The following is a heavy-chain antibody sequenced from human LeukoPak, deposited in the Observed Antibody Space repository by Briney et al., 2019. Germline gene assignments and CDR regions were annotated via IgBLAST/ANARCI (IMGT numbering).Heavy chain of an antibody. CDR3: VRDLKKDFWSGSNDY. V-gene: IGHV1-46*01. CDR1: GYTFTSHY. J-gene: IGHJ4*02. D-gene: IGHD3-3*01. Sequence: ASVKVSFKASGYTFTSHYMHWVRQAPGQGLEWMGIINPRYGSTSYPQNLPGRATMTRDTSTSRVDMELSSLVFEDTGVYYCVRDLKKDFWSGSNDYWGQGTPVTVSS. CDR2: INPRYGST.